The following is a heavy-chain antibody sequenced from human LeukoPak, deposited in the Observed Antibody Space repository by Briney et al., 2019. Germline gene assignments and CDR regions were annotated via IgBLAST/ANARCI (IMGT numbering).Heavy chain of an antibody. CDR2: IYYSGST. V-gene: IGHV4-30-4*01. D-gene: IGHD4-23*01. CDR3: ARHGGDYGGDSGTYYFDF. Sequence: PSQTLSLTCSVSGGSINSDDYYWNWIRQPPGKGLEWIGYIYYSGSTYYHPSLKSRVTISVDTSKNQFSLKLSSVTAADTAVYYCARHGGDYGGDSGTYYFDFWGQGTLVTVSS. J-gene: IGHJ4*02. CDR1: GGSINSDDYY.